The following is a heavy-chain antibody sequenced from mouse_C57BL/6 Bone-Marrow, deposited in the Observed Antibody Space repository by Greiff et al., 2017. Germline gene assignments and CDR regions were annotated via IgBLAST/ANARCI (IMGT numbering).Heavy chain of an antibody. CDR3: GRRGITAVVATEYFDV. V-gene: IGHV1-11*01. J-gene: IGHJ1*03. Sequence: VQLQQSGAELASPGASVTLSCKASGYTFTDHIMNWVKKRPGQGLEWIGRIYPVSGETNYNQKFMGKATFSVDRSSSTVYMVLNSLTSEDPADYYGGRRGITAVVATEYFDVWGTGTTVTVSS. D-gene: IGHD1-1*01. CDR2: IYPVSGET. CDR1: GYTFTDHI.